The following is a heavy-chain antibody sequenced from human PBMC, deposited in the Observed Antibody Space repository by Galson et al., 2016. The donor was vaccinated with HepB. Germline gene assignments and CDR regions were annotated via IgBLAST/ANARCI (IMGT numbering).Heavy chain of an antibody. V-gene: IGHV3-53*01. Sequence: SLRLSCAASGFTVSSNYMSWVRQAPGKGLEWVSIIHSGGTTYYADSVKGRFTISKDNSKNTLYLQMNSLRAGDAAVYYCAKDRGGRVDTGTLDYWGQGTLVTVSS. CDR2: IHSGGTT. J-gene: IGHJ4*02. CDR3: AKDRGGRVDTGTLDY. CDR1: GFTVSSNY. D-gene: IGHD5-18*01.